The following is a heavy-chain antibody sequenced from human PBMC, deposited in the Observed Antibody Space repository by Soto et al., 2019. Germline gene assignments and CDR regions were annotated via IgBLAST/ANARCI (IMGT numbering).Heavy chain of an antibody. CDR2: VHYSGNT. J-gene: IGHJ5*02. D-gene: IGHD2-15*01. CDR1: CYSISSGYH. V-gene: IGHV4-38-2*02. Sequence: SETVSLTCTVSCYSISSGYHWAWIRQPPGKGLEWLGSVHYSGNTYYNPSLKSRLTISVDKSKNQFSLNLSSVTAADTAVYYCARQDRVVAEGRWFDPWGQGTLVTVSS. CDR3: ARQDRVVAEGRWFDP.